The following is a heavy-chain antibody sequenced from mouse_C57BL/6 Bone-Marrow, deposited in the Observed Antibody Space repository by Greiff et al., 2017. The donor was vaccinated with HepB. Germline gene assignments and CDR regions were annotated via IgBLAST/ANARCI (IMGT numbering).Heavy chain of an antibody. D-gene: IGHD2-4*01. Sequence: VMLVESGPGLVQPSQSLSITCTVSGFSLTSYGVHWVRQSPGKGLEWLGVIWSGGSTDYNAAFISRLSISKDNSKSQVFFKMNSLQADDTAIYYCARDSRDYDFAWFAYWGQGTLVTVSA. CDR2: IWSGGST. CDR1: GFSLTSYG. CDR3: ARDSRDYDFAWFAY. J-gene: IGHJ3*01. V-gene: IGHV2-2*01.